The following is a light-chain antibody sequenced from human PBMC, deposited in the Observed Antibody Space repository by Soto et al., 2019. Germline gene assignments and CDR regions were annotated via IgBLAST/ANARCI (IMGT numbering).Light chain of an antibody. V-gene: IGKV3-20*01. CDR3: HQYGSSPPVT. J-gene: IGKJ5*01. Sequence: ENVLTQSPGTLSLSPGERATLSCRASQSVSSSYLAWYQQKPGQAPRLLIYGASSRATSIPDRFSGSGSGTDFTLTISRLEPEDFAMYYCHQYGSSPPVTFGQGTRLEIK. CDR2: GAS. CDR1: QSVSSSY.